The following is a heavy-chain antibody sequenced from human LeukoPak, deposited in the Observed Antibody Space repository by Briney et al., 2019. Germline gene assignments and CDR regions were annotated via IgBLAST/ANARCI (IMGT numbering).Heavy chain of an antibody. CDR2: LTWNADRT. Sequence: PGGSLRLSCAASGFTFDDYTMYWVRQPPGKGLEWVSLLTWNADRTYYADSAKGRFTISRDNSKNSLYLQMNSLKIEDTALYYCARDIAVAATGGAFDYWGQGTLVTVSS. J-gene: IGHJ4*02. V-gene: IGHV3-43*01. D-gene: IGHD2-15*01. CDR1: GFTFDDYT. CDR3: ARDIAVAATGGAFDY.